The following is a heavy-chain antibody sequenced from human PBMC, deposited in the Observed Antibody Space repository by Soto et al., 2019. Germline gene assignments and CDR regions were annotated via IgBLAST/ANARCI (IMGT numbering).Heavy chain of an antibody. CDR1: GYSFSSYA. V-gene: IGHV1-3*01. J-gene: IGHJ1*01. CDR2: INAGNGNT. CDR3: ASPVFQRSAYIGTEYFNH. Sequence: ASVKVSCKASGYSFSSYAMHWVRQAPAQRLEWMGWINAGNGNTKYSQKLHGRVTLTRDTSASTAYMELSSLRSEDTAVYSCASPVFQRSAYIGTEYFNHWGQGTLVTVSS. D-gene: IGHD3-22*01.